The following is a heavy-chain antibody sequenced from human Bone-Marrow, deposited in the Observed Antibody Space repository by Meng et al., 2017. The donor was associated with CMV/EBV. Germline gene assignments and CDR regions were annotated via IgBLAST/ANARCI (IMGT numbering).Heavy chain of an antibody. D-gene: IGHD4-17*01. CDR2: IYYSGST. J-gene: IGHJ6*02. CDR1: GGSISSYY. Sequence: GSLRLSCTVSGGSISSYYWSWIRQPPGKGLEWIGYIYYSGSTNYNPSLKSRVTISVDTSKNQFSLKLSSVTAADTAVYYCARGGDDYGDSNEDYGMDVWGQGNTVNVSS. V-gene: IGHV4-59*01. CDR3: ARGGDDYGDSNEDYGMDV.